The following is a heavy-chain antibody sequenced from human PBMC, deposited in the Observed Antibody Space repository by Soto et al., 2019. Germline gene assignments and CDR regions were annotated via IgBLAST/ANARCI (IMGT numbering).Heavy chain of an antibody. CDR3: ARAPKVSGSSQTRPDF. Sequence: SETLSLTCSIYSGSFSVYYWSWIRQPPGKGLEWIGEISQSGNTNYSPSLKSRVSISIDTSKKQFSLNLASVSAADTAVYYCARAPKVSGSSQTRPDFWGQGTLVTVSS. D-gene: IGHD6-6*01. J-gene: IGHJ4*02. V-gene: IGHV4-34*01. CDR2: ISQSGNT. CDR1: SGSFSVYY.